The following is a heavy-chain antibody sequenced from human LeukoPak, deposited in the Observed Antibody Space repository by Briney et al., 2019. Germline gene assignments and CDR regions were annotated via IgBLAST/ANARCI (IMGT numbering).Heavy chain of an antibody. CDR2: IYYSGST. J-gene: IGHJ4*02. CDR1: GGSYSGYY. D-gene: IGHD3-9*01. V-gene: IGHV4-59*01. CDR3: ARVTGYMVEDFFDY. Sequence: SETLSLTCAVYGGSYSGYYWSWIRQPPGKGLEWIGYIYYSGSTNYNPSLKSRVTISVDTSKNQFSLKLRYVTAADTAVYYCARVTGYMVEDFFDYWGQGTLVTVSS.